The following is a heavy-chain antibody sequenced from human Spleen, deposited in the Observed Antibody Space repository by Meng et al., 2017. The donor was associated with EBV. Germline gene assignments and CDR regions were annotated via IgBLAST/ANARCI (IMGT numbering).Heavy chain of an antibody. Sequence: QAHLHEPRPGLVQPSETLSLSCTVSGGSVSSGPYYWSWIRQPPGKGLEWIGYIYYNGYTNYKPSLKSRVTISEGTSKNQFSQTLSSVSAADTAVYYCARMGDLYFDYWGRGILVTVSS. D-gene: IGHD2-21*02. CDR3: ARMGDLYFDY. CDR1: GGSVSSGPYY. J-gene: IGHJ4*02. CDR2: IYYNGYT. V-gene: IGHV4-61*01.